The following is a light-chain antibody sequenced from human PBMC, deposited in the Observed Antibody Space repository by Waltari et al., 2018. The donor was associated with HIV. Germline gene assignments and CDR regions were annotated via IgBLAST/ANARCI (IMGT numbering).Light chain of an antibody. CDR3: ATWDDNLSGVV. J-gene: IGLJ2*01. CDR1: SSDIGSYY. Sequence: QSVLTQPPSASGTPGQRVNISCSGSSSDIGSYYVYWFQQLPGTAPKLRIYRNTQRPSGVPDRFSGSKSGTSASLAISGLRSEDEADYYCATWDDNLSGVVFGGGTKLTVL. V-gene: IGLV1-47*01. CDR2: RNT.